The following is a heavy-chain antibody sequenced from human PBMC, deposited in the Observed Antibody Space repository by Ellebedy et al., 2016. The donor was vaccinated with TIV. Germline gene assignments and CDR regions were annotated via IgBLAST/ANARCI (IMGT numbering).Heavy chain of an antibody. CDR3: ASLGVRYCSGGSCYEASDY. Sequence: PGGSLRLSCAGSGFTFSSYGMNRVRQAPGKGLEWVSYISSSSRTIYYADSVKGRFNISRDNAKNSLYLQMNSLRAEDTAVYYGASLGVRYCSGGSCYEASDYWGQGTLVTVSS. V-gene: IGHV3-48*04. CDR2: ISSSSRTI. D-gene: IGHD2-15*01. J-gene: IGHJ4*02. CDR1: GFTFSSYG.